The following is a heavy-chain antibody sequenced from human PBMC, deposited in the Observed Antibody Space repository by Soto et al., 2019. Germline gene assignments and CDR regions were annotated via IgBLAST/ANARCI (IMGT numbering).Heavy chain of an antibody. D-gene: IGHD3-22*01. CDR3: ARDLTYYYDSSGYGFDY. J-gene: IGHJ4*02. V-gene: IGHV3-30-3*01. CDR1: GFTFSSYA. Sequence: GGSLRLSCAASGFTFSSYAMHWVRQAPGKGLEWVAVISYDGSNKYYADSVKGRFTISRDNSKNTLYPQMNSLRAEDTAVYYCARDLTYYYDSSGYGFDYWGQGTLVTVSS. CDR2: ISYDGSNK.